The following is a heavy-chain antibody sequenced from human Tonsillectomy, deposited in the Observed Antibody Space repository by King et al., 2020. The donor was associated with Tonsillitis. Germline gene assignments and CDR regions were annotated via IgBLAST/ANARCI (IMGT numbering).Heavy chain of an antibody. CDR2: ISGSGSII. V-gene: IGHV3-11*01. J-gene: IGHJ3*02. D-gene: IGHD3-22*01. Sequence: VQLVESGGGLVKPGGSLRLSCAASGFIFSDYYMTWIRQAPGKGLEWVSYISGSGSIIYYADSVKGRFTISRDNAKNSLYLQMNSLRAEDTAVYYCARVFRYYSDSRDGAFDIWGQGIMVTVSS. CDR1: GFIFSDYY. CDR3: ARVFRYYSDSRDGAFDI.